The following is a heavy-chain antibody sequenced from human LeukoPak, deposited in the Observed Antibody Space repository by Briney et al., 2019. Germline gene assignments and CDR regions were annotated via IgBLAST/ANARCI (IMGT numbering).Heavy chain of an antibody. V-gene: IGHV1-18*01. CDR1: GYTFTSCG. Sequence: GASVKVSCKASGYTFTSCGISWVRQAPGQGLEWMGWISAYNGNTNYAQKLQGRVTMTTDTSTSTAYMELRSLRSDDTAVYYCARDLFDLGYCSSTSCYTPFDYWGQGTLVTVSS. D-gene: IGHD2-2*02. CDR3: ARDLFDLGYCSSTSCYTPFDY. J-gene: IGHJ4*02. CDR2: ISAYNGNT.